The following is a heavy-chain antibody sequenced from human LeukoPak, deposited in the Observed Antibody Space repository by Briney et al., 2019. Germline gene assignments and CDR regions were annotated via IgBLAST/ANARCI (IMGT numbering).Heavy chain of an antibody. CDR3: ARGARGDGYNLDYYFDY. Sequence: GGSLRLSCAASGFTFSSYEMNWVRQAPGKGLEWVSYISSSGSTIYYADSVKGRFTISRDNAKNSLYLQMNSLRAEDTAVYYCARGARGDGYNLDYYFDYWGQGTLVTVSS. D-gene: IGHD5-24*01. V-gene: IGHV3-48*03. CDR2: ISSSGSTI. J-gene: IGHJ4*02. CDR1: GFTFSSYE.